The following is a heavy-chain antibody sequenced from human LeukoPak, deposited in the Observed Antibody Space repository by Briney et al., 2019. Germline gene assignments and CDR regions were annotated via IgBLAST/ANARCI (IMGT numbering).Heavy chain of an antibody. V-gene: IGHV3-48*04. D-gene: IGHD2-21*01. Sequence: GGSLRLSCAASGFSFSSYGMHWVRQAPGKGLEWVSYSSSILPTTFYAESVEVRFTISRDNAKNSLYLQMNSLRAEDTAVYYCARIEAFCGSGGCYEGFDSWGQGTLVTVSS. CDR2: SSSILPTT. CDR3: ARIEAFCGSGGCYEGFDS. J-gene: IGHJ5*01. CDR1: GFSFSSYG.